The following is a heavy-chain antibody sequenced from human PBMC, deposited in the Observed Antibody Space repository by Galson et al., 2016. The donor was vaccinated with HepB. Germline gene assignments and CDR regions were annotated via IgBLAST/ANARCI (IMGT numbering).Heavy chain of an antibody. CDR3: ARIIRPFAEFDS. CDR1: GFTFSDYY. J-gene: IGHJ4*02. Sequence: SLRLSCAASGFTFSDYYMTWIRQAPGKGLEWVSYISSSGRSIYYADSVKGRFTISRDNAKNSLYLQMDNLRAEDTAVYYCARIIRPFAEFDSWGQGTLVTVAS. CDR2: ISSSGRSI. D-gene: IGHD3-16*01. V-gene: IGHV3-11*04.